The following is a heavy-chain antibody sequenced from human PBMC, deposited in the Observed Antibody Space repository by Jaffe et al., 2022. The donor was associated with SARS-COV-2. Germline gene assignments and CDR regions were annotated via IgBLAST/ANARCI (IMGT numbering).Heavy chain of an antibody. J-gene: IGHJ5*02. CDR2: IIPIFGAT. V-gene: IGHV1-69*01. CDR3: ARGHGGALDNWFDP. CDR1: GGSFSSYA. D-gene: IGHD3-16*01. Sequence: QVQLVQSGAEVKKPGSSVKVSCKASGGSFSSYAINAISWVRQAPGQGLEWMGGIIPIFGATNYAQMFQGRVTITADESTGTAYMEMSSLTSEDTAVYYCARGHGGALDNWFDPWGQGTLVTVSS.